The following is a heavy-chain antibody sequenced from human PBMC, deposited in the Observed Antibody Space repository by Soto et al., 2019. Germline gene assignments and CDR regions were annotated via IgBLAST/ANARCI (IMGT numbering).Heavy chain of an antibody. V-gene: IGHV1-3*01. CDR3: ARDHMVRGVIHY. D-gene: IGHD3-10*01. CDR1: GYTFTSYA. CDR2: INAGNGNT. Sequence: ASVKVSCKASGYTFTSYAMHWVRQAPGQRLEWMGWINAGNGNTKYSQKFQGRVTITRDTSASTAYMELSSLRSEDTAVYYCARDHMVRGVIHYWGQGTLVTVSS. J-gene: IGHJ4*02.